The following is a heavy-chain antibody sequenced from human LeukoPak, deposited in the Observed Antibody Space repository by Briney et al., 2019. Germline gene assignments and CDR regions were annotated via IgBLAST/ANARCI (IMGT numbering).Heavy chain of an antibody. V-gene: IGHV4-59*01. CDR1: GFTFSSYA. CDR3: AREVAAAGDAFDI. CDR2: IYYSGST. J-gene: IGHJ3*02. Sequence: PGGSLRLSCAASGFTFSSYAMSWIRQPPGKGLEWIGYIYYSGSTNYNPSLKSRVTISVDTSKNQFSLKLSSVTAADTAVYYCAREVAAAGDAFDIWGQGTMVTVSS. D-gene: IGHD6-13*01.